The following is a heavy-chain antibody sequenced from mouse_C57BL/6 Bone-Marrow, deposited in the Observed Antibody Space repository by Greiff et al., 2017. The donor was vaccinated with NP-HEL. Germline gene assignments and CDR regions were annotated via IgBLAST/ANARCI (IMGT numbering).Heavy chain of an antibody. Sequence: VQLQQSGPGLVKPSPSLSLTCPLHGYSLPRGYSCTLPRPLPFHPLAWMGYIRYDGSNNYNPSLKNRISITRDTSKNQFFLKLNSVTTEDTATYYCARSLFYAMDYWGQGTSVTVSS. V-gene: IGHV3-6*01. CDR3: ARSLFYAMDY. D-gene: IGHD6-5*01. J-gene: IGHJ4*01. CDR2: IRYDGSN. CDR1: GYSLPRGYS.